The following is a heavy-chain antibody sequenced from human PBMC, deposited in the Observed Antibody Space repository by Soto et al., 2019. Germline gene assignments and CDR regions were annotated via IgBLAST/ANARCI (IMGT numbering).Heavy chain of an antibody. J-gene: IGHJ5*02. CDR2: IYYSGST. CDR1: GGSISSSSYY. Sequence: QLQLQESGPGLVKPSETLSLTCTVSGGSISSSSYYWGWIRQPPGKGLEWIGSIYYSGSTYYNPSLQSRVTISVDTSKNQFSRKLSSVTAADTAVYYCARQDYDFWSGYSHLRFDPWGQGTLVTVSS. D-gene: IGHD3-3*01. V-gene: IGHV4-39*01. CDR3: ARQDYDFWSGYSHLRFDP.